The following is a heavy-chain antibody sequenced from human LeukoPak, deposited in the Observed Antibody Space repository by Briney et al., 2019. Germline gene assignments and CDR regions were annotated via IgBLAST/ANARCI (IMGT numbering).Heavy chain of an antibody. CDR1: GFTFNSYS. J-gene: IGHJ3*02. V-gene: IGHV3-21*01. CDR3: ARSWKFGCSSTSCYWGAFDI. D-gene: IGHD2-2*01. Sequence: GGSLRLSCAASGFTFNSYSMNWVRQAPGKGLEWVSSISSSSSYIYYADSVKGRFTISRDNAKNSLYLQMNGLRAEDTAVYYCARSWKFGCSSTSCYWGAFDIWGQGTMVTVSS. CDR2: ISSSSSYI.